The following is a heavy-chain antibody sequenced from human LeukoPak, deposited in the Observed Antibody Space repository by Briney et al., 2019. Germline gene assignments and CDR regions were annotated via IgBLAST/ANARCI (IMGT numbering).Heavy chain of an antibody. Sequence: PGGSLRLSCAASGFTLSSYSMNWVRQAPGKGMEWVSSISSSSSYIYYADSVKGRFTISRDNAKNSLYLQMNSLRAEDTAVYYCASGGYGGPPVWGKGTLVTVSS. CDR1: GFTLSSYS. CDR2: ISSSSSYI. J-gene: IGHJ4*02. V-gene: IGHV3-21*01. CDR3: ASGGYGGPPV. D-gene: IGHD4-23*01.